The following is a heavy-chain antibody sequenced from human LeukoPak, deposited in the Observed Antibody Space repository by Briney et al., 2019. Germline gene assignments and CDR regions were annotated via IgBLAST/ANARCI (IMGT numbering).Heavy chain of an antibody. J-gene: IGHJ3*02. D-gene: IGHD4-17*01. CDR1: GGSISNSAYY. V-gene: IGHV4-39*01. CDR2: IYYSGST. CDR3: ARLTSGDDYGTTGAFDI. Sequence: PSETLSLTCTVPGGSISNSAYYWGWIRQPPGKGLEWIGSIYYSGSTYYNPSLKSRVTISVDTSKNQISLKLSSVNAADTAVYSCARLTSGDDYGTTGAFDIWGQGTMVTVSS.